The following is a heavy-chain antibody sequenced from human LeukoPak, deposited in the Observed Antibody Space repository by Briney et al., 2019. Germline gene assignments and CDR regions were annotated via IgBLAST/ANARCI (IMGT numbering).Heavy chain of an antibody. CDR3: ARDYYDSSGYAEYFQH. V-gene: IGHV1-18*01. D-gene: IGHD3-22*01. Sequence: AASVKVSCTASGYTFTNYAISWVRQAPGQGLEWMGWISAYNGNTNYAQKLQGRVTMTTDTSTSTAYMELRSLRSDDTAVYYCARDYYDSSGYAEYFQHWGQGTLVTVSS. CDR2: ISAYNGNT. J-gene: IGHJ1*01. CDR1: GYTFTNYA.